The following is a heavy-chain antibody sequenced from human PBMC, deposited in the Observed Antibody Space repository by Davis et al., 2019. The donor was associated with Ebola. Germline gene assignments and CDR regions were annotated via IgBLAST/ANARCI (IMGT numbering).Heavy chain of an antibody. J-gene: IGHJ4*02. CDR3: AKDWSVVVVATTYFDY. Sequence: GESLKISCSASGFTFSSYAMHWVRQAPGKGLEYVSAISSNGGSTYYADSVKGRFTIYRDNSKNTLYLQMNSLRAEDTAVYYCAKDWSVVVVATTYFDYWGQGTLVAVSS. D-gene: IGHD2-15*01. V-gene: IGHV3-64*04. CDR1: GFTFSSYA. CDR2: ISSNGGST.